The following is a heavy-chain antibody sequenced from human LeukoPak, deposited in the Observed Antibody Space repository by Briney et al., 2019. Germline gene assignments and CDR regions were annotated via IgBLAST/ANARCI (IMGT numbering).Heavy chain of an antibody. CDR1: GGSISSYY. V-gene: IGHV4-59*12. Sequence: PSETLSLTCTVSGGSISSYYWSWIRQPPGKGLEWIGYIYYSGSTNYNPSLKSRVTISVDTSKNQFSLKLSSVTAADTAVYYCARDPSRSPYYMDVWGKGTTVTVSS. CDR2: IYYSGST. J-gene: IGHJ6*03. CDR3: ARDPSRSPYYMDV.